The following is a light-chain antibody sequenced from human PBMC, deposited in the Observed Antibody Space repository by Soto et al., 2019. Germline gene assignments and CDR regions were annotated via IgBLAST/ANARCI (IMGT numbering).Light chain of an antibody. CDR3: SSYAGSNNLYV. Sequence: QSVLAQPPSASGSPGQSVTISCTVTSSDVGGYNYVSWYQQHPGKAPKLMIYEVSKRPSGVPDRFSGSKSGNTASLTVSGLQAEDEADYYCSSYAGSNNLYVFGTGTKVTLL. CDR2: EVS. CDR1: SSDVGGYNY. J-gene: IGLJ1*01. V-gene: IGLV2-8*01.